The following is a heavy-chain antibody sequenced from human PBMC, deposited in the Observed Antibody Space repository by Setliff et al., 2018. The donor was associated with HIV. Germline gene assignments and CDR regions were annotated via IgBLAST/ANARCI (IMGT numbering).Heavy chain of an antibody. Sequence: SETLSLTCAVYGGSFSGYYWRWIRQPPGKGLEWIGEINHSGSTNYNPSLKSRVTISMDTSKNQFSLNLNSVTATDTAVYYCAKRTFGSGWLAPMGFDSWGQGTLVTVSS. CDR2: INHSGST. J-gene: IGHJ4*02. D-gene: IGHD6-19*01. CDR3: AKRTFGSGWLAPMGFDS. V-gene: IGHV4-34*01. CDR1: GGSFSGYY.